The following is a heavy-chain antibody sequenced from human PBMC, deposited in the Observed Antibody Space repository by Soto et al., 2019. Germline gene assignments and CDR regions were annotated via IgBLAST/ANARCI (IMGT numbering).Heavy chain of an antibody. CDR1: GGSISSGGYY. CDR3: ARDLDCSSTSCSTGRWFDP. J-gene: IGHJ5*02. D-gene: IGHD2-2*01. Sequence: SETLSLTCTVSGGSISSGGYYWSWIRRHPGKGLEWIGYIYYSGSTYYNPSLKSRVTISVDTSKNQFSLKLSSVTAADTAVYYCARDLDCSSTSCSTGRWFDPWGQGTLVTVSS. V-gene: IGHV4-31*03. CDR2: IYYSGST.